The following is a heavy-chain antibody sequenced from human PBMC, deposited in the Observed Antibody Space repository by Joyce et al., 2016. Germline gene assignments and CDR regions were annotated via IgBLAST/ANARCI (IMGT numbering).Heavy chain of an antibody. CDR2: TDTSGNI. J-gene: IGHJ4*02. CDR3: AREGGGARSVDS. CDR1: SGSISSGVFY. D-gene: IGHD3-16*01. V-gene: IGHV4-61*02. Sequence: QVQLQESGPGLVKTSQTLSLTCTVSSGSISSGVFYWSWIRQSAGKGLEWIGRTDTSGNIYHNPSLNSRVSISVDTSKNQFSLKLNSVTAADTAVYYCAREGGGARSVDSWGQGTLVTVSS.